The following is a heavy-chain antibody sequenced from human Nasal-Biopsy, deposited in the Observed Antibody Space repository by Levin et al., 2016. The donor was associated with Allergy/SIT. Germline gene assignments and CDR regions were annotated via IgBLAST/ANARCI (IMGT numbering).Heavy chain of an antibody. Sequence: GESLKISCTASGFTFSLYGMHWVRQAPGKGLECVAVMWYDGGNKYYADSVKGRFTISRDNSKNTLYLQMDSLRAEDTAVYYCARAADTNWDDALDIWGQGTMVTVSS. J-gene: IGHJ3*02. D-gene: IGHD7-27*01. CDR1: GFTFSLYG. CDR2: MWYDGGNK. V-gene: IGHV3-33*01. CDR3: ARAADTNWDDALDI.